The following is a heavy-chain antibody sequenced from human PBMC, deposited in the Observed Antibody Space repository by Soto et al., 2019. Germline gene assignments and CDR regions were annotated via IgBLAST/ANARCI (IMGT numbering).Heavy chain of an antibody. CDR2: ISYDGSNK. D-gene: IGHD6-19*01. CDR3: ARGKIAVAGTKGNWFDP. CDR1: GFTFSSYA. V-gene: IGHV3-30-3*01. Sequence: QVQLVESGGGVVQPGRSLRLSCAASGFTFSSYAMHWVRQAPGKGLEWVAVISYDGSNKYYADSVKGRFTISRDNSKNTLYLQMNSLRAEDTAVYYCARGKIAVAGTKGNWFDPWGQGTLVTVSS. J-gene: IGHJ5*02.